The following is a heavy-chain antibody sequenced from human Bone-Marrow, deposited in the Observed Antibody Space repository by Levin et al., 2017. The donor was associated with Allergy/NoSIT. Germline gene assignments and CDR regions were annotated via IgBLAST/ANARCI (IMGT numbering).Heavy chain of an antibody. D-gene: IGHD2-21*02. CDR1: GYTFTTHW. V-gene: IGHV5-51*01. Sequence: GESLKISCEVSGYTFTTHWIGWVRQMPGKGLEWMGLIFPADSQTRYNPSFQGQVTISADRSISTAFLQWRSLKASDTAIYYCARQGCGGDCSPLYYYGMEVWGQGTTVTVSS. CDR3: ARQGCGGDCSPLYYYGMEV. CDR2: IFPADSQT. J-gene: IGHJ6*02.